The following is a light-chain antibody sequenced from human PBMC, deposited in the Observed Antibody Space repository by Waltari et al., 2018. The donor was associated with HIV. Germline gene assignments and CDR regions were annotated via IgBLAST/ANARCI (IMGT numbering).Light chain of an antibody. V-gene: IGLV3-21*04. CDR1: NLARKS. CDR2: YGT. CDR3: QVWDSSSDHVV. J-gene: IGLJ2*01. Sequence: SYVLTQPPSVSVSPGKTARITCAGNNLARKSVNRDQQKPGQAPWLVIYYGTDRPSGIPERFSGSNSGNTATLTISRVEAGDEADYYCQVWDSSSDHVVFGGGTKLTVL.